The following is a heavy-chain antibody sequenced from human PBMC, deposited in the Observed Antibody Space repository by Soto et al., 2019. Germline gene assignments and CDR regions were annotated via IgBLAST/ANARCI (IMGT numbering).Heavy chain of an antibody. Sequence: GGSLRLSCAASGFTFSDSAMHWVRQASGKGLEWVGRIRNKTNKYATTYIASVKGRFSISRDDSKNTVYLQMNSLKIDDTAVYFCTSRRDWTAVDPLDYWGLGTLVTVSS. CDR3: TSRRDWTAVDPLDY. J-gene: IGHJ4*02. V-gene: IGHV3-73*01. CDR2: IRNKTNKYAT. D-gene: IGHD5-18*01. CDR1: GFTFSDSA.